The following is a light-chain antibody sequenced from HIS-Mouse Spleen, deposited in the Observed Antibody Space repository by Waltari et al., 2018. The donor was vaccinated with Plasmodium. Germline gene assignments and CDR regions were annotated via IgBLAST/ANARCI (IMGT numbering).Light chain of an antibody. CDR2: EVS. V-gene: IGLV2-8*01. CDR3: SSYAGSNNLV. CDR1: SSDVGGYNY. Sequence: QSALTQPPSASGSPGQSVTISCTGTSSDVGGYNYVSWYPQHPGKAPKLMIYEVSKLPSGVPDRFSGSKSGNTASLTVSGLQAEDEADYYCSSYAGSNNLVFGGGTKLTVL. J-gene: IGLJ2*01.